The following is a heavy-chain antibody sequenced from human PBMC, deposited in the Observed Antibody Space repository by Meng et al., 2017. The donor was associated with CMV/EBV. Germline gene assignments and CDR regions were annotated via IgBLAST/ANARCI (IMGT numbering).Heavy chain of an antibody. J-gene: IGHJ4*02. Sequence: ASVPVSCEASGYTFTSYVISWVRQAPGQDLEWMGWISAYNGNTNYAQKLQGRVTMTTETSTSTAYMELRSLRSDETAVYYCARSQSAMVDYWGQGTMVTVSS. V-gene: IGHV1-18*01. CDR2: ISAYNGNT. CDR1: GYTFTSYV. CDR3: ARSQSAMVDY. D-gene: IGHD5-18*01.